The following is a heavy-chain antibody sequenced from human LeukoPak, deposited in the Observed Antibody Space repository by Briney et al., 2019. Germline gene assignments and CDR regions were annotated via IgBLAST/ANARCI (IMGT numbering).Heavy chain of an antibody. Sequence: GGSLRLSCAASGFTFSGSALHWVRQASGKGLEWVGRIRSTANGYATAYAASVKGRFTIFRDDSKNTAYLQMDSLKTEDTAVYYCARADRAGDLLKSYYYYYYMDVWGKGTTVTVSS. V-gene: IGHV3-73*01. CDR2: IRSTANGYAT. D-gene: IGHD7-27*01. CDR3: ARADRAGDLLKSYYYYYYMDV. J-gene: IGHJ6*03. CDR1: GFTFSGSA.